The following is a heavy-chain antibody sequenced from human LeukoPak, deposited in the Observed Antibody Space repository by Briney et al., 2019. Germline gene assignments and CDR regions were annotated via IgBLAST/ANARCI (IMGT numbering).Heavy chain of an antibody. V-gene: IGHV3-23*01. CDR1: GFTFSSYA. Sequence: PGGSLRLSCAASGFTFSSYAMSWVRQAPGKGLEWVSAISGSGGSTYYADSVKGRFTISRDNSKNTLYLQMNSLRAEDTAVYYCAKDPTKSTGYYGSGPTYYFDYWGQGTLVTVSS. J-gene: IGHJ4*02. CDR2: ISGSGGST. CDR3: AKDPTKSTGYYGSGPTYYFDY. D-gene: IGHD3-10*01.